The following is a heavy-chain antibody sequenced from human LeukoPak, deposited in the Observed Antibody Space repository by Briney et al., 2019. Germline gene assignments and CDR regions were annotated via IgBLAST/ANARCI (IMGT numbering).Heavy chain of an antibody. D-gene: IGHD3-16*01. J-gene: IGHJ4*02. Sequence: GGSLRLSCAASGFTFSDYWMHWVRQAPGKGLVWVSRIKSDVSSTSYADSVKGRVTITRDSAKNSLYLQMNSLRGEDTAVYYCAKDRDRGGDAYYFDYWGQGTLVTVSS. CDR3: AKDRDRGGDAYYFDY. V-gene: IGHV3-74*01. CDR2: IKSDVSST. CDR1: GFTFSDYW.